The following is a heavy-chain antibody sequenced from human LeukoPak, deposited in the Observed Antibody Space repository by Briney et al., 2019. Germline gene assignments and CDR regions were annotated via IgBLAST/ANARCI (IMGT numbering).Heavy chain of an antibody. D-gene: IGHD6-13*01. J-gene: IGHJ6*02. Sequence: GGSLRLSCAASGFTFTSYSMNWVRQAPGKGLEWVSSITSSGDYINYADSMKGRFTISRDNAYNSLYLQMNSLRTEDTAVYYCARRVDSSSWYGAYYYYGMDVWAKGPRSPSP. CDR1: GFTFTSYS. CDR2: ITSSGDYI. CDR3: ARRVDSSSWYGAYYYYGMDV. V-gene: IGHV3-21*01.